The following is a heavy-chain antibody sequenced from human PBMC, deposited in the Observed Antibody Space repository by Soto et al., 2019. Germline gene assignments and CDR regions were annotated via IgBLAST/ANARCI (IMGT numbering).Heavy chain of an antibody. Sequence: PGGSLRLSCTASGLTFGDYAMSWVRQAPGKGLEWVGFIRGKAYTGTTEYAASVKGRFTISRDDSKSIAYLQMNSLKTEDTAVYYCTRDYYDTRGYYGMDVWGQGTTVTVYS. V-gene: IGHV3-49*04. CDR2: IRGKAYTGTT. D-gene: IGHD3-22*01. J-gene: IGHJ6*02. CDR3: TRDYYDTRGYYGMDV. CDR1: GLTFGDYA.